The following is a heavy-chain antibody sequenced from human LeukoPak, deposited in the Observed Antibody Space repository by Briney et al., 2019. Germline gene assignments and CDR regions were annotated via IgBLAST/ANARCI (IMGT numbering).Heavy chain of an antibody. CDR2: ISSSSSYI. CDR3: ARDLFYDSSGYAFDI. J-gene: IGHJ3*02. D-gene: IGHD3-22*01. V-gene: IGHV3-21*01. Sequence: GGSLRLSCAASGFTFSSYSMNWVRQAPGKGLEWVSSISSSSSYIYYADSVKGRFTISRDSAKNSLYLQMNSLRAEDTAVYYCARDLFYDSSGYAFDIWGQGTMVTVSS. CDR1: GFTFSSYS.